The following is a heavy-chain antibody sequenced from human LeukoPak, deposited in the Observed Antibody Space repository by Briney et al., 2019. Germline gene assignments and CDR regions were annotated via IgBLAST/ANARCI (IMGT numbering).Heavy chain of an antibody. Sequence: GESLKISCKGSGYSFTSYWIGWVRQMPGKGLEWTGIIYPGDSDTRYSPSFQGQVTISADKSISTAYLQWSSLKASDTAMYYCARLQSYYDILTGFQGDVWGQGTTVTVSS. CDR1: GYSFTSYW. V-gene: IGHV5-51*01. CDR3: ARLQSYYDILTGFQGDV. D-gene: IGHD3-9*01. CDR2: IYPGDSDT. J-gene: IGHJ6*02.